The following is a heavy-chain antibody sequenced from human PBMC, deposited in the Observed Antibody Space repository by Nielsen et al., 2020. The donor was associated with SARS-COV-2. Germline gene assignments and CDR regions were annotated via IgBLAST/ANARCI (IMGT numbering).Heavy chain of an antibody. CDR1: GGSISSGDYY. V-gene: IGHV4-30-4*01. CDR2: IYYSGST. D-gene: IGHD2-2*01. CDR3: ARVRPTDKYCSSTSCSNYFDY. J-gene: IGHJ4*02. Sequence: LRLSCTVSGGSISSGDYYWSWIRQPPGKGLEWIGYIYYSGSTYYNPSLKSRVTISVDTSKNQFSLKLSSVTAADTAVYYCARVRPTDKYCSSTSCSNYFDYWGQGTLVTVS.